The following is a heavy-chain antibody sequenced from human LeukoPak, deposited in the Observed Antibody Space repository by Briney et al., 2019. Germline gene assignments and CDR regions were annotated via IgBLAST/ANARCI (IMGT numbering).Heavy chain of an antibody. V-gene: IGHV3-74*01. D-gene: IGHD1-26*01. J-gene: IGHJ3*02. Sequence: GGSLRLSCAAPGFTLSSYWMHLVRPAPGKGLVWGSRINTDGSSTTYADSVKGRFTISRDNAKNTLYLQMNSLRAEDTAVYYCASESGSYLGAIDIWGQGTMVTVSS. CDR1: GFTLSSYW. CDR2: INTDGSST. CDR3: ASESGSYLGAIDI.